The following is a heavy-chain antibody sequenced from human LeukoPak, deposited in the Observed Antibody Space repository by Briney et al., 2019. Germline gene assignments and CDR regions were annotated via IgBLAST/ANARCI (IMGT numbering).Heavy chain of an antibody. D-gene: IGHD6-6*01. CDR2: ISSSSSYI. CDR1: GFTFSSYS. V-gene: IGHV3-21*01. CDR3: ARDEYSSSFNWFDP. J-gene: IGHJ5*02. Sequence: GGSLRLSCAASGFTFSSYSMNWVRQAPGKGLEWVSSISSSSSYIYYAGSVKGRLTISRDNAKNSLYLQMNSVRAEDTAVYYCARDEYSSSFNWFDPWGQGTLVTVSS.